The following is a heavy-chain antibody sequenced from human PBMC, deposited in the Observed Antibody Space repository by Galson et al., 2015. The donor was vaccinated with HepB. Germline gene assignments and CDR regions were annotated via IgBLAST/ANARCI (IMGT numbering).Heavy chain of an antibody. J-gene: IGHJ2*01. CDR3: ARVVGATPYWYFDL. D-gene: IGHD1-26*01. V-gene: IGHV7-4-1*02. Sequence: SVKVSCKASGYTFTSYAMNWVRQAPGQGLEWMGWINTNTGNPTYAQGFTGRFVFSLDTSVSTAYLQISSLKAEDTAVYYRARVVGATPYWYFDLWGRGTLVTVSS. CDR2: INTNTGNP. CDR1: GYTFTSYA.